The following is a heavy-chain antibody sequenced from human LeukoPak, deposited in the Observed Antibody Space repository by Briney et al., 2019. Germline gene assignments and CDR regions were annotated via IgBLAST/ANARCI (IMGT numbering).Heavy chain of an antibody. CDR2: IYYSGST. CDR3: ARGGAFSSSWYVDY. J-gene: IGHJ4*02. V-gene: IGHV4-59*01. D-gene: IGHD6-13*01. CDR1: GGSFSSYY. Sequence: PSETLSLTCTVSGGSFSSYYWNWIRQPPGKGLELIGYIYYSGSTNYNPSLKSRVTISVDTSRNKVSLKLSSVTAADTAVYYCARGGAFSSSWYVDYWGQGTLVTVST.